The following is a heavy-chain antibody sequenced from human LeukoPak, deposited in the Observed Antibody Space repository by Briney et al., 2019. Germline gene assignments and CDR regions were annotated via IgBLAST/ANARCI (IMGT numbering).Heavy chain of an antibody. J-gene: IGHJ4*02. Sequence: SETLSLTCTASGDSISSFYWSWIRQPAGKGLEWIGRIYSSGSTNCNPSLESRVTMSVDTSKNQLSLKLSSVTAADTAVYYCARDVVAAAGTWDYWGQGTLVTVSS. CDR1: GDSISSFY. V-gene: IGHV4-4*07. CDR3: ARDVVAAAGTWDY. CDR2: IYSSGST. D-gene: IGHD6-13*01.